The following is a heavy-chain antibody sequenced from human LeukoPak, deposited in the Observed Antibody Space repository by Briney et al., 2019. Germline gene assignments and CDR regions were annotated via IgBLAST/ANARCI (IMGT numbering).Heavy chain of an antibody. Sequence: SETLSLTCAVYGGSFSGYYWSWIRQPPGKGLEWIGEINHSGSTNYNPSLKSRVTISVDTSKNQFSLKLSSVTAADTAVYYCARLTRAPGYSSGWTNLRFDPWGQGTLVTVSS. J-gene: IGHJ5*02. CDR3: ARLTRAPGYSSGWTNLRFDP. CDR2: INHSGST. D-gene: IGHD6-19*01. CDR1: GGSFSGYY. V-gene: IGHV4-34*01.